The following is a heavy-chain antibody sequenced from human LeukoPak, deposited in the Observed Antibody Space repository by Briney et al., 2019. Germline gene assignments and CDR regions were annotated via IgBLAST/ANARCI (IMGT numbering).Heavy chain of an antibody. V-gene: IGHV4-59*01. Sequence: SETLSLTCTVSGGSTSSYYWNWIRQPPGKGLEWSGYISYSGSTNYNPSLKSRVTISVDTSKNQFSLQLSSVTAADTAVYYCARGADSSGYYSIFYFDCWGQGTLVTVSS. CDR2: ISYSGST. J-gene: IGHJ4*02. CDR3: ARGADSSGYYSIFYFDC. CDR1: GGSTSSYY. D-gene: IGHD3-22*01.